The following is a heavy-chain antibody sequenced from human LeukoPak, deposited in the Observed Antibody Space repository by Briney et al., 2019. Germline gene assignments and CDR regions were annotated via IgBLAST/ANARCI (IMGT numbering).Heavy chain of an antibody. CDR3: AREDSVEGLLWWFFQH. J-gene: IGHJ1*01. CDR1: GDSVSSNSAA. CDR2: TYYRSKWYN. D-gene: IGHD2-21*01. V-gene: IGHV6-1*01. Sequence: SQTLSLTCAISGDSVSSNSAAWNWIRQSPSRGLEWLGRTYYRSKWYNDYAVSVKSRITISPDTSKNQFSLQLNSVTPEDTAVYYCAREDSVEGLLWWFFQHWGQGTLVTVSS.